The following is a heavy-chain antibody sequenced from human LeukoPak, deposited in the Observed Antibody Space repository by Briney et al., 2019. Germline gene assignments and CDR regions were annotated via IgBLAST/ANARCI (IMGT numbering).Heavy chain of an antibody. Sequence: GGSLRLSCAASGFTFSSYGMHWVRQAPGKGLEWVAFIRYDGSNKYYADSVKGRFTISRDNSKNTLYLQMNSLRAEDTAVYYCAKAEGLYYYDSSGIPSWGQGTLVTVSS. D-gene: IGHD3-22*01. CDR2: IRYDGSNK. CDR3: AKAEGLYYYDSSGIPS. J-gene: IGHJ4*02. V-gene: IGHV3-30*02. CDR1: GFTFSSYG.